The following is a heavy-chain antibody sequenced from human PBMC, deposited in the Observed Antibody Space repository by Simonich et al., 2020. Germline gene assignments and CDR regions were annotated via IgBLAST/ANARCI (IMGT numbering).Heavy chain of an antibody. CDR2: IIRISDGGTT. CDR3: TRERRVYSSSWYWFDP. CDR1: GFTFGDYA. J-gene: IGHJ5*02. V-gene: IGHV3-49*04. Sequence: EVQLVESGGGLVQPGRSLRLSCTASGFTFGDYAMSWVRQAPRKGRKWVGLIIRISDGGTTEYDASVKGRFTISRDDTKSIAYLQMNSLKTEDTAVYYCTRERRVYSSSWYWFDPWGQGTLVTVSS. D-gene: IGHD6-13*01.